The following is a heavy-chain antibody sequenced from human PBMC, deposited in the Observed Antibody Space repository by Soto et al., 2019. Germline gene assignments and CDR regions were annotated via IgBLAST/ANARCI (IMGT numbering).Heavy chain of an antibody. CDR3: ARAFGSTMPSLF. CDR2: IYYSGST. V-gene: IGHV4-59*01. Sequence: QVQLQESGPGLVKPSETLSLTCTVSGGYISSYYWTWIRQPPGKGLEWIGYIYYSGSTNYNPSLKSRVTMSTDTSKNQFSLKLSSVTAADTAVYYCARAFGSTMPSLFWGQGTLVTVSS. CDR1: GGYISSYY. J-gene: IGHJ4*02. D-gene: IGHD2-2*01.